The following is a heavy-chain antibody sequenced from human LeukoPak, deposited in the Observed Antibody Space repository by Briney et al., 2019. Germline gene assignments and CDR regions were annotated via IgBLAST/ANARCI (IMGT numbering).Heavy chain of an antibody. Sequence: GGSLRLSCAASGFTFSSYAMSWVRQAPGKGLEWVSAISGSGGSAYYADSVKGRFTISRDNSKNTLYLQMNSLRAEDTAVYYCARSGSYPHFDYWGQGTLVTVSS. CDR3: ARSGSYPHFDY. CDR1: GFTFSSYA. D-gene: IGHD1-26*01. V-gene: IGHV3-23*01. CDR2: ISGSGGSA. J-gene: IGHJ4*02.